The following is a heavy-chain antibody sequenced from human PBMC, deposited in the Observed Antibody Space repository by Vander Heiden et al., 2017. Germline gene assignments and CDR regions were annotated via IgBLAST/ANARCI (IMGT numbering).Heavy chain of an antibody. J-gene: IGHJ6*02. CDR3: AGGQLYYGMDV. CDR1: GVSFSGYY. D-gene: IGHD6-13*01. CDR2: INHSGST. V-gene: IGHV4-34*01. Sequence: QAQLQKWGAGLLRPSDTLSLTCAVYGVSFSGYYWSWIRQPPGKGLEWIGEINHSGSTNYNPSLKSRVTISVDTSKNQFSLKLSSVTAADTAVYYCAGGQLYYGMDVWGQGTTVTVSS.